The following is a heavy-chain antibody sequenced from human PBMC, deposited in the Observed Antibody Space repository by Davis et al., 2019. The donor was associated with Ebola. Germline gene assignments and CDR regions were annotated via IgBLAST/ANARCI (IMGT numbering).Heavy chain of an antibody. J-gene: IGHJ4*02. V-gene: IGHV4-30-4*08. Sequence: MPSETLSLTCTVSGGSISSGDYYWSWIRQHPGKGLEWIGHIYYSGSTYYNPSLKSRLTVSLDTSKNQFSLKLSSVTAADTAVYYCARRQRGYCSGGSCLEDPFDYWGQGTLVTVSS. D-gene: IGHD2-15*01. CDR2: IYYSGST. CDR1: GGSISSGDYY. CDR3: ARRQRGYCSGGSCLEDPFDY.